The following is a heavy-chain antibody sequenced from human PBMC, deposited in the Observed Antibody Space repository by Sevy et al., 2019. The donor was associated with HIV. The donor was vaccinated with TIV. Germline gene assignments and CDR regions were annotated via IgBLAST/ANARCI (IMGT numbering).Heavy chain of an antibody. CDR3: ARDHGYSNGWFPYYYYYGMDV. V-gene: IGHV4-31*03. J-gene: IGHJ6*02. D-gene: IGHD5-18*01. CDR1: GGSISSDNYY. Sequence: SETLSLTCTVSGGSISSDNYYWTWIRQHPGKGLEWIGYIYYSGNTYYNTSLKSRVSISIDKSKNQFSLRLSSVTAADTAVYYCARDHGYSNGWFPYYYYYGMDVWGQGTTVTVSS. CDR2: IYYSGNT.